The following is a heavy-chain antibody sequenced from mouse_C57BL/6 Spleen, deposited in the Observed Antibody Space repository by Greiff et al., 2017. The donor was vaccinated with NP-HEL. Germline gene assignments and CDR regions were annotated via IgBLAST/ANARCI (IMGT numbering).Heavy chain of an antibody. J-gene: IGHJ3*01. D-gene: IGHD1-1*01. CDR2: IYPGSGSP. Sequence: QVQLQQPGAELVKPGASVKMSCKASGYTFTSYWITWVKQRPGQGLEWIGDIYPGSGSPNYNEKFKSKATLTVDTSSSTAYMQLSSLTSEDSAFDFCARPLYCGISRFAYWGQGTLVTVSA. V-gene: IGHV1-55*01. CDR1: GYTFTSYW. CDR3: ARPLYCGISRFAY.